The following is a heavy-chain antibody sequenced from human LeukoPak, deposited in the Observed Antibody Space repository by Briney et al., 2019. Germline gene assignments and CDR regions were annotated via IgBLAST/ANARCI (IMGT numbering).Heavy chain of an antibody. CDR2: IYYSGIT. CDR1: GGSISSSGYY. CDR3: ARGARIQLWLRSFDY. J-gene: IGHJ4*02. V-gene: IGHV4-39*07. Sequence: PSETLSLTCTVSGGSISSSGYYWGWIRQSPGEGLEWIGNIYYSGITYYNPSLKSRVTISVDTSKNQFSVKLSSVTAADTAVYYCARGARIQLWLRSFDYWGQGTLVTVSS. D-gene: IGHD5-18*01.